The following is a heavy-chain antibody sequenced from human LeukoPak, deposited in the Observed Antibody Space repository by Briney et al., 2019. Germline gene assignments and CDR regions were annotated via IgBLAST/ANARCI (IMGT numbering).Heavy chain of an antibody. Sequence: PGGSLRLSCAASGFTFSSYWMSWVRQAPGKGLEWVASIKQDGSEKYYVDSVKGRFTISRDNAKNSQYLQMNSLRAEDTAVYYRAREMEDIVATFDYWGQGTLVTVSS. J-gene: IGHJ4*02. D-gene: IGHD5-12*01. CDR3: AREMEDIVATFDY. CDR1: GFTFSSYW. CDR2: IKQDGSEK. V-gene: IGHV3-7*01.